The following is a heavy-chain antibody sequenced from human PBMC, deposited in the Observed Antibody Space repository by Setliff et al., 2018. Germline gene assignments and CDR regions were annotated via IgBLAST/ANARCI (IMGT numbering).Heavy chain of an antibody. CDR3: ARSGYDSSGSSKDHY. CDR1: GGSISSHY. J-gene: IGHJ4*02. Sequence: PSETLSLTCTVSGGSISSHYWSWIRQPPGKGLEWIGSIYYSGSTNYNPSLKSRVTISVDTSKNQFSLKLSSVTAADTAVYYCARSGYDSSGSSKDHYWGQGTPVTVSS. CDR2: IYYSGST. V-gene: IGHV4-59*11. D-gene: IGHD3-22*01.